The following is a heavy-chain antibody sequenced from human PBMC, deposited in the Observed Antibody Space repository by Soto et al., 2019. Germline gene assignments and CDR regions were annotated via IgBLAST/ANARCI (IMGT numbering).Heavy chain of an antibody. D-gene: IGHD2-8*01. J-gene: IGHJ4*02. CDR2: ISSSSSDI. Sequence: GGSLRLSCAASGFTFTNYNMNWVRQAPGKGLEWVSFISSSSSDIYYADSVKGRFTISIDNAKNSLYLQMNSLRAEDTAIYYCARDNGRGSSTSYYFDYWGQGTLVTVSS. CDR3: ARDNGRGSSTSYYFDY. V-gene: IGHV3-21*01. CDR1: GFTFTNYN.